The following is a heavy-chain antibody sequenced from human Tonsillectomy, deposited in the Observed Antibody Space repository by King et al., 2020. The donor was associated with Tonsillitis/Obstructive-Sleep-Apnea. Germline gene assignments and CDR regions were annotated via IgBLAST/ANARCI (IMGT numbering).Heavy chain of an antibody. CDR2: IFSNDEK. Sequence: VTLKESGPVLVKPTETLTLTCTVSGFSLSNASMGVSWIRQPPGKALEWLAHIFSNDEKSYNTSLKSRLTISKDTSKSQVVLTMTNVDPVDTATYYCARTTTTVTTKWFDPWGQGTLVTVSS. D-gene: IGHD4-17*01. CDR1: GFSLSNASMG. CDR3: ARTTTTVTTKWFDP. V-gene: IGHV2-26*01. J-gene: IGHJ5*02.